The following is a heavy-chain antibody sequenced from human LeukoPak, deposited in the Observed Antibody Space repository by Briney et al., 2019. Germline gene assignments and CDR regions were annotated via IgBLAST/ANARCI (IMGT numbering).Heavy chain of an antibody. Sequence: GESLKISCKGSGYSFTSYWIGWVRQMPGKGLERMGIIYPGDSDTRYSPSFQGQVTISADKSISTAYLQWNSLKASDTAMYYCARHLMVRGVIPVFDYWGQGTLVTVSS. D-gene: IGHD3-10*01. CDR2: IYPGDSDT. V-gene: IGHV5-51*01. J-gene: IGHJ4*02. CDR3: ARHLMVRGVIPVFDY. CDR1: GYSFTSYW.